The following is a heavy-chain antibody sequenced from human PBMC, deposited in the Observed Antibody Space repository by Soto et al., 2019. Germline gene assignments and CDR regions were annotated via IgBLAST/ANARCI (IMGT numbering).Heavy chain of an antibody. CDR2: ISYDSDTI. V-gene: IGHV3-48*02. CDR3: TRLYYDYV. Sequence: PGGSLRLSCAGSGFTFGTYSMNWVRQAAGKGLEWIAYISYDSDTIQYADSVKGRFTISRDNAKNSLYLQMNSLRDEDTAVYYCTRLYYDYVWGQGTTVTVSS. CDR1: GFTFGTYS. J-gene: IGHJ6*02. D-gene: IGHD3-3*01.